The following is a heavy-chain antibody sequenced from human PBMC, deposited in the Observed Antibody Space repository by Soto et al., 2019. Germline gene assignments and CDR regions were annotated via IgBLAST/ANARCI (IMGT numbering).Heavy chain of an antibody. CDR3: AMISGYEKKFDY. CDR2: IYYSGST. J-gene: IGHJ4*02. Sequence: SETLSLTCTVSGGSISSGGYYWSWIRQHPGKGLEWIGYIYYSGSTYYNPSLKSRVTISVDTSKNQFSLKLISVTAADTAVYYCAMISGYEKKFDYWGQGTLVTVSS. D-gene: IGHD5-12*01. V-gene: IGHV4-31*03. CDR1: GGSISSGGYY.